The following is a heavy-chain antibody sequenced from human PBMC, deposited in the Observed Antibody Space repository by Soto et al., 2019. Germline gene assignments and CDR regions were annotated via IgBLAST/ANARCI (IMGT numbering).Heavy chain of an antibody. CDR2: VYYSGNT. D-gene: IGHD1-1*01. V-gene: IGHV4-61*01. Sequence: QVQLQESGPGLVKPSETLSLTCTVSGDSVSSSSYFWNWIRQPPGKGLEWIGNVYYSGNTYYNPSLKSRVTISVDTSKNQFSLKVTSVTAADTAIYYCARDESGRTGEGNLDYWGQGTLVTVAS. J-gene: IGHJ4*02. CDR1: GDSVSSSSYF. CDR3: ARDESGRTGEGNLDY.